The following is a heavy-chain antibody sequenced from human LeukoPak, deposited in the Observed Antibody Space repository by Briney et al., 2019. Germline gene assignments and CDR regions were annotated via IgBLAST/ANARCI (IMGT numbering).Heavy chain of an antibody. CDR1: GFTLSDYD. D-gene: IGHD3/OR15-3a*01. Sequence: GGSLRLSCAASGFTLSDYDIHWVRQPIGKGLDWVSGLGSAGDKYHAGSERGRFTISREDAENSVYLQMNGLRPEDTAIYYCARAKREASTRPWTSGMDVWGQGTRVTVSS. CDR3: ARAKREASTRPWTSGMDV. V-gene: IGHV3-13*01. J-gene: IGHJ6*02. CDR2: LGSAGDK.